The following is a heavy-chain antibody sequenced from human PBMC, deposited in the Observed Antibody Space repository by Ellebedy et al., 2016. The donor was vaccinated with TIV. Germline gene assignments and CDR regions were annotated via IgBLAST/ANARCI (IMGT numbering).Heavy chain of an antibody. V-gene: IGHV3-66*01. CDR2: LYNGGNT. Sequence: GGSLRLSCAASGLTVSSNYMSWVRQAPGKGLEWVSILYNGGNTYYADSVQGRFTISRDNSKNTLYLQMNSRRAEDAAVYYCARGYCSGGSCPLLYYYYGMDVWGQGTTVTVSS. D-gene: IGHD2-15*01. CDR3: ARGYCSGGSCPLLYYYYGMDV. CDR1: GLTVSSNY. J-gene: IGHJ6*02.